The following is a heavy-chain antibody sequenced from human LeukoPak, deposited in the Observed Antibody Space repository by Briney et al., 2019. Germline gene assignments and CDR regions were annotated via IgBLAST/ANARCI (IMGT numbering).Heavy chain of an antibody. CDR3: AKDTSSGWYGLWDY. D-gene: IGHD6-19*01. J-gene: IGHJ4*02. CDR1: GFTFDDYA. CDR2: ISWNSGSI. Sequence: GGSLRLSCAASGFTFDDYAMHWVRQAPGKGLEWVSGISWNSGSIGYADSVKGRFTISRDNAKNSLYLQMNSLRAEDTALYYCAKDTSSGWYGLWDYWGQGTLVTVSS. V-gene: IGHV3-9*01.